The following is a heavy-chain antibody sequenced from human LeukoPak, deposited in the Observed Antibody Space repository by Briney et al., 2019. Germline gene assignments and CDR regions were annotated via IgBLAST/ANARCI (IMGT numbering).Heavy chain of an antibody. Sequence: GESLKISCKGSGYSFTSYWIGWVRQMTGKGLEWMGIIYPGDSDTRYSPSFQGQVTISADKSISTAYLQWSSLKASDTAMYYCARLRFLEWRAFDIWGQGTMVTVSS. CDR3: ARLRFLEWRAFDI. CDR1: GYSFTSYW. J-gene: IGHJ3*02. CDR2: IYPGDSDT. D-gene: IGHD3-3*01. V-gene: IGHV5-51*01.